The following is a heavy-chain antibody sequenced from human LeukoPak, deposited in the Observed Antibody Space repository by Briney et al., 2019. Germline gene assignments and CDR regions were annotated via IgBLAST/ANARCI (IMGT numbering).Heavy chain of an antibody. CDR1: GFTFSSYA. V-gene: IGHV3-21*01. D-gene: IGHD1-1*01. CDR3: ARALTTLTYEGY. J-gene: IGHJ4*02. CDR2: ISGSNSYI. Sequence: GGSLRLSCAASGFTFSSYAMSWVRQAPGKGLEWASSISGSNSYIFYADSVKGRFTVSRDNAKDSLYLQMNSLRAEDTAVYYCARALTTLTYEGYWGQGTLLTVSS.